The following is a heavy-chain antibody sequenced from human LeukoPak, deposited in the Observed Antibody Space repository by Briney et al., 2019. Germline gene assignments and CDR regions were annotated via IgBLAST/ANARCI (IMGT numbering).Heavy chain of an antibody. CDR2: ISSSGSTI. V-gene: IGHV3-48*03. J-gene: IGHJ4*02. D-gene: IGHD3-3*01. CDR1: GFTFSSYE. CDR3: ARGYYDFWSGYLDY. Sequence: PGGSLRLSCAASGFTFSSYEMNWVRQAPGKGLEWVSYISSSGSTIYYADSVKGRFTITRDNAKNSLYLQMNSLRAEDTGVYYCARGYYDFWSGYLDYWGQGTLVTVSS.